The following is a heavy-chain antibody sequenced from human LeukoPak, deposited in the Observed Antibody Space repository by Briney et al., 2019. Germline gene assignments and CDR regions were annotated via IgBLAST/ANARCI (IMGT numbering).Heavy chain of an antibody. CDR3: GRDYVEDGSGSYYNAPTSLDY. Sequence: SETLSLTCAVYGGSFSGYYWSWIRQPPGKGLEWIGEINHSGSTNYNPSLKSRVTISVDTSKNQFSLKLSSVTAADPAVYYCGRDYVEDGSGSYYNAPTSLDYWGQGNLVTVSS. CDR2: INHSGST. V-gene: IGHV4-34*01. J-gene: IGHJ4*02. CDR1: GGSFSGYY. D-gene: IGHD3-10*01.